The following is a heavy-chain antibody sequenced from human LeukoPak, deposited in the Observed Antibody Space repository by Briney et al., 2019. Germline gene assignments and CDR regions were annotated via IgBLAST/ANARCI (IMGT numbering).Heavy chain of an antibody. CDR2: IYYSGST. Sequence: PSETLSLTCTVSGGSISSYYWSWIRQPPGKGLEWIGYIYYSGSTNYNPSLKSRVTISVDTSKNQFSLKLSSVTAADTAVYYCARLTSYGVYYYYYMDVWGKGTTVTVSS. CDR3: ARLTSYGVYYYYYMDV. V-gene: IGHV4-59*01. J-gene: IGHJ6*03. CDR1: GGSISSYY. D-gene: IGHD5-18*01.